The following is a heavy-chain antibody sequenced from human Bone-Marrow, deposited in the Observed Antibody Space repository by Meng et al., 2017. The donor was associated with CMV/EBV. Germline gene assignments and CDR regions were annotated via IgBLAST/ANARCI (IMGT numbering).Heavy chain of an antibody. Sequence: GESLKISCAASGFTFSSYAMHWVRQAPGKGLEWVAVISYDGSNKYYADSVKGRFTISRDNSKNTLSRQMNSLRAEDTAVYYCARRPFRPVHHGSDTRGGMDVCGQATTATASS. CDR2: ISYDGSNK. V-gene: IGHV3-30-3*01. CDR1: GFTFSSYA. CDR3: ARRPFRPVHHGSDTRGGMDV. J-gene: IGHJ6*02. D-gene: IGHD3-10*01.